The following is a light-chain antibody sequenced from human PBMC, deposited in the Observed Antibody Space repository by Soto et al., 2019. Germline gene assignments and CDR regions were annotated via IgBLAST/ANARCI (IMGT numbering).Light chain of an antibody. J-gene: IGKJ4*01. CDR1: QSIRNW. CDR3: QHYDGYPMT. V-gene: IGKV1-5*03. CDR2: KTS. Sequence: DIQMTQSPSPLSASVGDRVIITCRASQSIRNWLAWYQQKPGKAPKLLIYKTSTLQSGVPSRFSGSGSGTEVTLTVSGLQPDEFATYYCQHYDGYPMTFGGGTKVVI.